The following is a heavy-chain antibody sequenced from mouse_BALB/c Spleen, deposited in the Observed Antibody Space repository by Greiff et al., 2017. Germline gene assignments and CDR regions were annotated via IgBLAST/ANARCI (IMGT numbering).Heavy chain of an antibody. CDR3: ARGASITTVVEGY. CDR1: GYAFSSYW. D-gene: IGHD1-1*01. V-gene: IGHV1-80*01. CDR2: IYPGDGDT. Sequence: QVQLQQSGAELVRPGSSVKISCKASGYAFSSYWMNWVKQRPGQGLEWIGQIYPGDGDTNYNGRFKGKATLTADKSSSTAYMQLSSLTSEDSAVYFCARGASITTVVEGYWGQGTTLTVSS. J-gene: IGHJ2*01.